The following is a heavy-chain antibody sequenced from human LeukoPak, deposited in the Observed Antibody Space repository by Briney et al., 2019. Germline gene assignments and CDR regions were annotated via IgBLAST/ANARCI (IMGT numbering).Heavy chain of an antibody. CDR2: IYTSGST. V-gene: IGHV4-61*02. CDR1: GDSISSGSYC. D-gene: IGHD2-2*01. J-gene: IGHJ6*02. CDR3: ARQGIEVLPAAPYFYYYGLDV. Sequence: PSETLSLTCPVSGDSISSGSYCWNWIRQPAGKGLEWIGRIYTSGSTNYNPSLKSRVTMSVDTSKNQFSLKLSSVTAADTAVYYCARQGIEVLPAAPYFYYYGLDVWGQGTTVTVSS.